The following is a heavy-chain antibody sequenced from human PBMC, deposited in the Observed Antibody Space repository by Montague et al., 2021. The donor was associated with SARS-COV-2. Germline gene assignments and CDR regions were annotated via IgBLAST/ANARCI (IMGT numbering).Heavy chain of an antibody. Sequence: PALVKPTKTLTLTCTFSGFSLSTSGMCMTWIRQPPGKALEWLARIDWDGDKYYNTSLKSRLTISKDTSKNLVVLTMTNMDPVDTATYYCARGLSDIYYYNGMDVWGRGTTVTVSS. CDR1: GFSLSTSGMC. V-gene: IGHV2-70*11. CDR3: ARGLSDIYYYNGMDV. J-gene: IGHJ6*02. CDR2: IDWDGDK.